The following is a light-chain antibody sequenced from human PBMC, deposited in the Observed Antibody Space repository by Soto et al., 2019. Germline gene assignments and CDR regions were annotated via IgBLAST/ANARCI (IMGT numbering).Light chain of an antibody. V-gene: IGKV3-15*01. CDR2: GAS. J-gene: IGKJ1*01. Sequence: EIVMTQSPATLTLSPGERATLSCRASQSVSNNLAWYHQKPGQAPRLLIYGASTRATGIPARFSGSGSGTEFTLSISSLQSQDFAVYYCQQYNNWWTFGQGTTVEI. CDR3: QQYNNWWT. CDR1: QSVSNN.